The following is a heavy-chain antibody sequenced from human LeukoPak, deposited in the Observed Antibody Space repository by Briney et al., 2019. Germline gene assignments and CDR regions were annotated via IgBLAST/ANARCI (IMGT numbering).Heavy chain of an antibody. CDR1: GFTFSSYA. D-gene: IGHD2-15*01. CDR2: ISGSDGST. J-gene: IGHJ4*02. Sequence: GGSLRLSCAASGFTFSSYAMSWVRQAPGKGLEWVSGISGSDGSTNYADSVKGRFTISRENSKNTLYLQMNSLRAEDTAVYYCASGQYCSGGSCIDYWGQGTLVTVSS. V-gene: IGHV3-23*01. CDR3: ASGQYCSGGSCIDY.